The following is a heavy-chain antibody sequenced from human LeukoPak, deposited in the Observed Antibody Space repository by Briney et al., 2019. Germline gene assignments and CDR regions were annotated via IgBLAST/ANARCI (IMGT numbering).Heavy chain of an antibody. Sequence: ASVKVSCKASGYTFTSYYVHWVRQAPGQGLEWMGMINPGGGSTSYAQRSQGRVTMTRDTSTGTVFMELSSLRSDDTAVYYCARGGYTDGSSYFDYWGQGTLVTVSS. CDR3: ARGGYTDGSSYFDY. D-gene: IGHD5-18*01. V-gene: IGHV1-46*01. CDR2: INPGGGST. J-gene: IGHJ4*02. CDR1: GYTFTSYY.